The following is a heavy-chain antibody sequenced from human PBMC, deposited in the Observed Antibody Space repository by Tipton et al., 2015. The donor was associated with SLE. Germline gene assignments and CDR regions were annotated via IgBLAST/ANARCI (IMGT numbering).Heavy chain of an antibody. CDR2: IKKDGSEK. CDR1: GFSFSSDW. Sequence: SLRLSCVASGFSFSSDWMNWVRQAPGKGLEWVANIKKDGSEKNYVDSVKGRFTISRDNAKSSLYLQINSLGDKDTAVYYCAGGAGRTIDYWGKGTLVTVSS. J-gene: IGHJ4*02. V-gene: IGHV3-7*03. D-gene: IGHD3-16*01. CDR3: AGGAGRTIDY.